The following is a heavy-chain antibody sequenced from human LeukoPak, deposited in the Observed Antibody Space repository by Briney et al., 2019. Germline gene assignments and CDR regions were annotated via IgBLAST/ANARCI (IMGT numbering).Heavy chain of an antibody. D-gene: IGHD3-9*01. J-gene: IGHJ6*02. V-gene: IGHV3-7*05. CDR2: IKQDGSEK. Sequence: PGGSLRLSCAASGFTFSRYWMSWVRQAPGKGLEWVATIKQDGSEKYYVDSVKGRFTISRDNAKNSLSLQMNSLRAEDTAVYYCARGYDILTGYPSFYGMDVWGQGTTVTVSS. CDR3: ARGYDILTGYPSFYGMDV. CDR1: GFTFSRYW.